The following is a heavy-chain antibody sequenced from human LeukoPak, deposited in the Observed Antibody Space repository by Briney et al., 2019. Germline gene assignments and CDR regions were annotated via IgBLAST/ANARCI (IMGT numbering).Heavy chain of an antibody. CDR1: GFTFRNYA. CDR3: AKDESGGVGSFDY. Sequence: GGSLRLSCAASGFTFRNYAMSWVRQAPGKGLEWVSAISGSGADTYYADSVTGRFTISRDNSKNTLYLQMNRLRAEDSAVYYCAKDESGGVGSFDYWGQGTLVTVSS. D-gene: IGHD3-3*01. V-gene: IGHV3-23*01. CDR2: ISGSGADT. J-gene: IGHJ4*02.